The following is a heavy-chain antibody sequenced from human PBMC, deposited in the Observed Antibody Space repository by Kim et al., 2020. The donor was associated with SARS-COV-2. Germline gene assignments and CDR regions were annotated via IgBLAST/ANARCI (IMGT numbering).Heavy chain of an antibody. J-gene: IGHJ4*02. D-gene: IGHD2-2*01. CDR1: GFTFSSYS. V-gene: IGHV3-21*01. CDR2: ISSSSSYI. CDR3: ARDLGGFVVVPAAMGWDY. Sequence: GGSLRLSCAASGFTFSSYSMNWVRQAPGKGLEWVSSISSSSSYIYYADSVKGRFTISRDNAKNSLYLQMNSLRAEDTAVYYCARDLGGFVVVPAAMGWDYWGQGTLVTVSS.